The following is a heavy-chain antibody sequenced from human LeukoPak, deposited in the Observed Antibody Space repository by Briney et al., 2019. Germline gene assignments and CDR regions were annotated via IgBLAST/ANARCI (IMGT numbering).Heavy chain of an antibody. CDR3: AREHIAVAGYYYYGMDV. CDR2: IKQDGSEK. D-gene: IGHD6-19*01. J-gene: IGHJ6*02. V-gene: IGHV3-7*03. CDR1: GFTFSIYS. Sequence: GGSLRLSCAVSGFTFSIYSMNWVRQAPGKGLEWVANIKQDGSEKYYVDSVKGRFTISRDNAKNSLYLQMNSLRAEDTAVYYCAREHIAVAGYYYYGMDVWGQGTTVTVSS.